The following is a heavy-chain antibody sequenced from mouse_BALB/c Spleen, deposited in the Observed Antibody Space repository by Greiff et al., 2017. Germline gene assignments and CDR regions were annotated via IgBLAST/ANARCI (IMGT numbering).Heavy chain of an antibody. Sequence: EVHLVESGGGLVQPGGSRKLSCAASGFTFSSFGMHWVRQAPEKGLEWVAYISSGSSTIYYADTVKGRFTISRDNPKNTLFLQMTSLRSEDTAMYYCARQGGAPYAMDYWGEGTSVTVSS. D-gene: IGHD3-3*01. V-gene: IGHV5-17*02. CDR3: ARQGGAPYAMDY. CDR2: ISSGSSTI. J-gene: IGHJ4*01. CDR1: GFTFSSFG.